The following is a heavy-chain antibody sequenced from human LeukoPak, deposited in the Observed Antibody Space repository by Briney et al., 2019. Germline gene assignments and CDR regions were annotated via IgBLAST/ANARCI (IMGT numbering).Heavy chain of an antibody. D-gene: IGHD5-12*01. J-gene: IGHJ3*02. V-gene: IGHV5-51*01. CDR2: IYPGDSDI. CDR1: GYTFTNYW. CDR3: ARQGGWGGGYTDLDAFDI. Sequence: GESLKISCQGSGYTFTNYWIGWVRQMPGIGLEWIGIIYPGDSDIIYSPSFQGQVTISADKSIGTAFLQWSSLKASDTAMYYCARQGGWGGGYTDLDAFDIWGQGTMVTVSS.